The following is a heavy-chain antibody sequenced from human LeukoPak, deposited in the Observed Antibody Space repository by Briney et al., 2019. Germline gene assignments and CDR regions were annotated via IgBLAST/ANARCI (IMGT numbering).Heavy chain of an antibody. CDR3: ARVVRGVSYYFDY. Sequence: SETLSLTCAVYGGSFSGYYWSWIRQPPGKGLEWIGEINHSGSTNYNPSLKSRVTISVDTSKNQFSLKLSSVTAADTAVYYCARVVRGVSYYFDYWGQGTLVTVSS. J-gene: IGHJ4*02. CDR2: INHSGST. D-gene: IGHD3-10*01. CDR1: GGSFSGYY. V-gene: IGHV4-34*01.